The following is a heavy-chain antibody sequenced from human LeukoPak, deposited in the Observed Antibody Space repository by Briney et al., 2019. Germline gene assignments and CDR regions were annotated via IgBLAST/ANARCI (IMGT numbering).Heavy chain of an antibody. J-gene: IGHJ4*02. CDR2: IYYSGST. Sequence: PSETLSLTCTVSGGSISSSSYYWGWIRQPPAKGLEWIGSIYYSGSTYYNPSLKSRVTISVDTSKNQFSLKLSSVTAADTAVYYCARRGFYFDYWGQGTLVTVSS. V-gene: IGHV4-39*01. CDR3: ARRGFYFDY. CDR1: GGSISSSSYY.